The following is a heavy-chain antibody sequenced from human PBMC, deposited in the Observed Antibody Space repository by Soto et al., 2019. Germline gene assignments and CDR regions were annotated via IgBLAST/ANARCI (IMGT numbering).Heavy chain of an antibody. J-gene: IGHJ6*02. V-gene: IGHV1-2*02. CDR1: GYTFSGYY. CDR2: INPNSGGT. D-gene: IGHD2-2*02. CDR3: ARSLTEGYCTITGCYTRPLYGMDV. Sequence: QEQLVQSGAEVKKPGASVKFSCKASGYTFSGYYIHWLRQAPGQGLEWMGWINPNSGGTNYAQKFQCRVTVTRDTPTSTAYMELSRLTSDDTAVYYGARSLTEGYCTITGCYTRPLYGMDVWGQGTTVTVSS.